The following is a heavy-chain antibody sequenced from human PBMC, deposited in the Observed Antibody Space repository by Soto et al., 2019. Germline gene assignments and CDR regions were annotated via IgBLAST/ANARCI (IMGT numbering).Heavy chain of an antibody. Sequence: GDSLKLSCRTSGYRFTSYWIAWVRQMPGKGLEWMGIIFPSDSDTRYSPSFQGQVTISADRSTSTVFLQWASLKASDTAVYFCARKNKSVYSTWFDPWGQGTLVTVS. CDR3: ARKNKSVYSTWFDP. CDR2: IFPSDSDT. J-gene: IGHJ5*02. CDR1: GYRFTSYW. D-gene: IGHD1-26*01. V-gene: IGHV5-51*01.